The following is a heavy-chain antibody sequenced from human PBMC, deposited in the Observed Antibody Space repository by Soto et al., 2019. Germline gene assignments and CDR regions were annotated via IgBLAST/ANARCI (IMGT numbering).Heavy chain of an antibody. CDR3: ARDRKPYSGYDGNNWFDP. J-gene: IGHJ5*02. CDR1: GDSVSSNSAA. CDR2: TYYRSKWYN. D-gene: IGHD5-12*01. Sequence: PSQTLSLTCAISGDSVSSNSAAWNWIRQSPSRGLEWLGRTYYRSKWYNDYAVSVKSRITINPDTSKNQFSLQLNSVTPEDTAVYYCARDRKPYSGYDGNNWFDPWGQGTLVTVSS. V-gene: IGHV6-1*01.